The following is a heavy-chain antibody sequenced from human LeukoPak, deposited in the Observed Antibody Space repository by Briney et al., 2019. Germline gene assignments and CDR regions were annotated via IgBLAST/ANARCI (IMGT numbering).Heavy chain of an antibody. V-gene: IGHV4-59*01. Sequence: SETLSLTCSVSDGSIRRYYWSWIRQSPGKGLEWIGFTSYSGSTKYNPSLKSRVTISLEASMDQVSLNVSSVTAADTAVYYCARRPPGDWLNAFDVWGQGMMVTVSS. CDR1: DGSIRRYY. D-gene: IGHD3-9*01. J-gene: IGHJ3*01. CDR2: TSYSGST. CDR3: ARRPPGDWLNAFDV.